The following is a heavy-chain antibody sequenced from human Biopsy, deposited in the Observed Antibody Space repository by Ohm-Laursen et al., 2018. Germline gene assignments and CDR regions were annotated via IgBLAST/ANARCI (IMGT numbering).Heavy chain of an antibody. CDR3: ARDPIVGSKADGMDV. Sequence: SLRLSCAAAGFTFSVYAMHWVRQAPGKGLEWVAIIWYDGSSEYYADSVKGRFTISRDNSRNTVYLQMNSLRAEDTAIYYCARDPIVGSKADGMDVWGQGTTVTVSS. CDR1: GFTFSVYA. V-gene: IGHV3-33*01. CDR2: IWYDGSSE. J-gene: IGHJ6*02. D-gene: IGHD1-26*01.